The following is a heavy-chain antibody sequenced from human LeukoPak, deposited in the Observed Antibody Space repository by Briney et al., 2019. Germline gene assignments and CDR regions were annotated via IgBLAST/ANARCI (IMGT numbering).Heavy chain of an antibody. D-gene: IGHD4-17*01. V-gene: IGHV4-31*03. CDR1: GGSISSGGYY. J-gene: IGHJ3*02. Sequence: SETLSLTCTVSGGSISSGGYYWSWIRQHPGKGLEWIGYIYYSGSTYYNPSLKSRVTTSVDTSKNQFSLKLSSVTAADTAVYYCARESDYGDYMLGTSDAFDIWGQGTMVTVSS. CDR2: IYYSGST. CDR3: ARESDYGDYMLGTSDAFDI.